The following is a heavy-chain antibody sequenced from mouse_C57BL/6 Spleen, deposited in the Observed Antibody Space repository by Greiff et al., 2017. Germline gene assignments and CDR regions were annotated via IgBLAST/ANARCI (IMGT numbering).Heavy chain of an antibody. V-gene: IGHV1-81*01. Sequence: VKLMESGAELARPGASVKLSCKASGYTFTSYGISWVKQRTGQGLEWIGEIYPRSGNTYYNEKFKGKATLTADKSSSTAYMELRSLTSEDSAVYFCARTEDYDDGFDYWGQGTTLTVSS. CDR3: ARTEDYDDGFDY. CDR2: IYPRSGNT. CDR1: GYTFTSYG. D-gene: IGHD2-4*01. J-gene: IGHJ2*01.